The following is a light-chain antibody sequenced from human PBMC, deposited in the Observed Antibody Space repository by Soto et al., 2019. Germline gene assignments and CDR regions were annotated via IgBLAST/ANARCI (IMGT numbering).Light chain of an antibody. Sequence: QSALTQPASVSGSPGQSITISCTGTSSDIGIHNYVSWYQQHPGKTPNLLIYEVSNRPSGVSNRFSGSKSGNTASLTISGLQAEDEADYYCSSYTGSSTLVFGGGTKVTVL. CDR2: EVS. CDR3: SSYTGSSTLV. CDR1: SSDIGIHNY. J-gene: IGLJ3*02. V-gene: IGLV2-14*01.